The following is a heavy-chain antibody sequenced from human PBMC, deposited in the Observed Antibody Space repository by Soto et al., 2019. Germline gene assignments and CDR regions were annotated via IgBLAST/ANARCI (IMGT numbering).Heavy chain of an antibody. CDR2: ITVHNGNT. V-gene: IGHV1-18*01. CDR1: GFPFSNSG. D-gene: IGHD3-22*01. J-gene: IGHJ4*02. Sequence: VQLVQSGAEVKKPGASVKISCKASGFPFSNSGIAWVRQAPGQGFEWMAWITVHNGNTNYAQALQDRVTLTTDTSTNTAYMESRSLRSDDTAVYYCARQEVWLFLPDFWGQGTLVTVSS. CDR3: ARQEVWLFLPDF.